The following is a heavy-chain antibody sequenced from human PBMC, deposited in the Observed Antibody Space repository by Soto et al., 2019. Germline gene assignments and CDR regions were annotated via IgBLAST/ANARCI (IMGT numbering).Heavy chain of an antibody. D-gene: IGHD4-17*01. CDR1: GYTLTELS. J-gene: IGHJ5*02. CDR3: ATTVGAPTVVTPGLVWFDP. V-gene: IGHV1-24*01. Sequence: QVQLVQSGAEVKKPGASVKVSCKVSGYTLTELSMHWVRQAPGKGLEWMGGFDPEDGETIYAQKFQGRVTMTEDTPTDTAYMELSSLRSEDTAVYYCATTVGAPTVVTPGLVWFDPGGQGTLVTVSS. CDR2: FDPEDGET.